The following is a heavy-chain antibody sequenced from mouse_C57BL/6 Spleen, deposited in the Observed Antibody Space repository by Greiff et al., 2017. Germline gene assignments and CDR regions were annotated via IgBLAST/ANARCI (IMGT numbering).Heavy chain of an antibody. CDR1: GYSFTDYN. V-gene: IGHV1-39*01. D-gene: IGHD2-2*01. Sequence: ELQLQQSGPELVKPGASVKISCKASGYSFTDYNMNWVKQSNGKSLEWIGVINPNYGTTGYNQKFKGKATLTVDQSSSTAYMQLNSLTSEDSAVYYCARSGGYHPYWYFDVWGTGTTVTVSS. CDR2: INPNYGTT. J-gene: IGHJ1*03. CDR3: ARSGGYHPYWYFDV.